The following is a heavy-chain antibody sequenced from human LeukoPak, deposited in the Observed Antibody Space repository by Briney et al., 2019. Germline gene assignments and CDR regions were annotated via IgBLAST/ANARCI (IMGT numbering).Heavy chain of an antibody. V-gene: IGHV3-23*01. D-gene: IGHD2/OR15-2a*01. CDR3: ARDFTHSPKPYYFDY. J-gene: IGHJ4*02. CDR1: GFTFSSYA. Sequence: GGSLRLSCAASGFTFSSYAMSWVRQAPGKGLEWVSAISGSGGSTYYADSVKGRFTISRDNAKNSLYLQMNSLRAEDTAVYYCARDFTHSPKPYYFDYWGQGTLVTVSS. CDR2: ISGSGGST.